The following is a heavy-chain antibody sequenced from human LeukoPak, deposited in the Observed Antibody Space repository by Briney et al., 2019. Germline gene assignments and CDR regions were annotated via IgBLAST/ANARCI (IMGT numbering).Heavy chain of an antibody. CDR3: ASSRILHSSAYMK. Sequence: ASXXVSCKVSGYTLTELSMHWVRQAHGKGREGMGGFDPEDGEIIYAQKFQGRVTMTEDTSTDTAYMQLSSLRSEDTAVYYCASSRILHSSAYMKWGQGTLVTVSS. J-gene: IGHJ4*02. V-gene: IGHV1-24*01. CDR1: GYTLTELS. CDR2: FDPEDGEI. D-gene: IGHD3-22*01.